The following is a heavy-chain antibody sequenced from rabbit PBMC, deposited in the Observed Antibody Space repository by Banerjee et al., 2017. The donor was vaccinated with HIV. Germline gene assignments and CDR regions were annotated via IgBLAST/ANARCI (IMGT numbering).Heavy chain of an antibody. D-gene: IGHD4-2*01. CDR1: GFSFSSSYW. CDR2: IDTGSDST. J-gene: IGHJ4*01. V-gene: IGHV1S45*01. CDR3: ARDAGYAGSNL. Sequence: QQQLEESGGGLVKPEGSLALTCTASGFSFSSSYWICWVRQPPGKGLEWIACIDTGSDSTYYASWAKGRFTISKTSSTTVTLQMTSLTAADTATYFCARDAGYAGSNLWGQGTLVTVS.